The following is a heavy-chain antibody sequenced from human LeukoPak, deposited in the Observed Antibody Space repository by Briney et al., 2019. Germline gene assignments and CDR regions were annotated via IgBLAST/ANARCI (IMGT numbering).Heavy chain of an antibody. CDR2: ISYSGST. D-gene: IGHD3-22*01. Sequence: SETLSLTCTVSGGSISNYYWSWIRQPPGKGLEWIGYISYSGSTKYNPSLKSRVTMSVGSSKNQFSLKLSSVTAADTAVYYCARDRYYYDSSGYCRFDYWGQGTLVTVSS. CDR1: GGSISNYY. CDR3: ARDRYYYDSSGYCRFDY. V-gene: IGHV4-59*12. J-gene: IGHJ4*02.